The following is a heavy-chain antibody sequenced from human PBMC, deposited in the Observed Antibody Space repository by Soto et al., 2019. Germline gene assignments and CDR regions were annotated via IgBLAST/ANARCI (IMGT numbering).Heavy chain of an antibody. CDR1: GGSISSYY. J-gene: IGHJ6*02. V-gene: IGHV4-59*01. CDR3: ARDLENRGGYGMDV. Sequence: SETLSLTCTVSGGSISSYYWSWIRQPPGKGLEWIGYIYYSGSTNYIPSLKSRVTISVDTSKNQFSLKLSSVTAADTAVYYCARDLENRGGYGMDVWGQGTTVTVSS. CDR2: IYYSGST. D-gene: IGHD3-10*01.